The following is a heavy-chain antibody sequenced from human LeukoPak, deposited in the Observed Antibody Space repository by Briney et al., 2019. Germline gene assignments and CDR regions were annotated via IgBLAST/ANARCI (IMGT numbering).Heavy chain of an antibody. Sequence: SETLSLTGTVSGGSISSYYWSWIRQPPGKGLEWIGYIYYSGSTNYNPSLKSRVTISVDTSKNQFSLKLSSVTAADTAVYYCARVRYSSSSYYFDYWGQGTLVTVSS. CDR1: GGSISSYY. V-gene: IGHV4-59*01. CDR3: ARVRYSSSSYYFDY. CDR2: IYYSGST. J-gene: IGHJ4*02. D-gene: IGHD6-6*01.